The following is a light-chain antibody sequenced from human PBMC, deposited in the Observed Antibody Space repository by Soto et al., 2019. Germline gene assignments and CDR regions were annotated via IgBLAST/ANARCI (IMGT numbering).Light chain of an antibody. J-gene: IGKJ3*01. CDR3: QQRSTWPPEFT. V-gene: IGKV3-11*01. CDR1: QSVSSH. Sequence: EIVLTQSPATLSLSPGERATLSCRASQSVSSHLTWYQQKPGQPPRLLIYDASNRATGIPDRFSGSGSGTDFTLTISSLDPEDFAVYYCQQRSTWPPEFTFGPGTKVDIK. CDR2: DAS.